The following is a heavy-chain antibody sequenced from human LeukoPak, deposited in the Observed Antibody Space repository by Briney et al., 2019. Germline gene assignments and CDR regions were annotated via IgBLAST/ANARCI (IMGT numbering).Heavy chain of an antibody. D-gene: IGHD3-3*01. J-gene: IGHJ4*02. CDR2: ISGSGGST. CDR1: GFTFSSYA. Sequence: GSLRLSCAASGFTFSSYAMSWVRQAPGKGLEWVSAISGSGGSTYYADSVKGRFTISRDNSKNSLYLHMGSLRPEDTAVYYCATLSTIFGVISVWGQGTLVTVSS. CDR3: ATLSTIFGVISV. V-gene: IGHV3-23*01.